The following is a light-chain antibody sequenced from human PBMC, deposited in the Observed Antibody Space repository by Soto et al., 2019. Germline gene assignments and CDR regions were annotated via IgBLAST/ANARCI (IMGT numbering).Light chain of an antibody. CDR3: QQRSNLIT. V-gene: IGKV3-11*01. J-gene: IGKJ5*01. Sequence: DNVFTQSQDTLALSPGERATLSCRASQSVSSYLAWYQQKPGQTPRLLIYDASNRATGIPARFSGSGSGTDFTLTISSLEPEDFAVYYCQQRSNLITFGQGTRLEIK. CDR1: QSVSSY. CDR2: DAS.